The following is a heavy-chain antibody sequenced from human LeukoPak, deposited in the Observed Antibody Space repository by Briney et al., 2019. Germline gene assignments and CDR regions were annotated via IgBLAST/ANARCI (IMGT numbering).Heavy chain of an antibody. Sequence: ASVKVSCKASGYTFSNYGISWIRQAPGQGLEWMGWVSPYNGNTIYAQKFQGRVAMTTDTSTSTAYMDLRSLRSDDTAMYYCARDLTSSGHYPSNFDYWGQGTLVTVSS. CDR3: ARDLTSSGHYPSNFDY. D-gene: IGHD3-22*01. CDR1: GYTFSNYG. V-gene: IGHV1-18*01. CDR2: VSPYNGNT. J-gene: IGHJ4*02.